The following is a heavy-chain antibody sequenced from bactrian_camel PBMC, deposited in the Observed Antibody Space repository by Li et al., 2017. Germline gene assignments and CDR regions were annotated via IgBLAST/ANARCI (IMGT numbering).Heavy chain of an antibody. Sequence: HVQLVESGGGSVQAGRSLRLSCVASGSASSRYCMAWFRQVSGKEREGVAAIPTFGQPTYADSVTGRFTISQDNAKKTTYLQMDHLKTEDSAIYYCAAADFGFYGVSCRRNRRADFAYWGQGTQVTVSS. D-gene: IGHD3*01. CDR1: GSASSRYC. CDR2: IPTFGQPT. J-gene: IGHJ4*01. CDR3: AAADFGFYGVSCRRNRRADFAY. V-gene: IGHV3S1*01.